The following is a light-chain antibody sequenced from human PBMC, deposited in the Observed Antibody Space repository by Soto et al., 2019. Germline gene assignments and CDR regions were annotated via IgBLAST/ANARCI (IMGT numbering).Light chain of an antibody. V-gene: IGLV2-14*01. CDR2: EVS. CDR3: NSYTSISTYV. J-gene: IGLJ1*01. CDR1: SSDVGDYNY. Sequence: QSALTQPASVSGSPGQSITISCTGTSSDVGDYNYVSWYQQHPGKAPKLMIFEVSNRPSGVSNRFFGSKSGNTASLTISGLQAEDEADYFCNSYTSISTYVFGTGTKLTVL.